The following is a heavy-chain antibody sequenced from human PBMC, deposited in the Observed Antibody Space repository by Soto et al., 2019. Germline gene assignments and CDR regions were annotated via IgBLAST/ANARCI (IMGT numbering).Heavy chain of an antibody. D-gene: IGHD3-9*01. J-gene: IGHJ3*02. CDR1: GCSISNYY. CDR2: VYYTGST. V-gene: IGHV4-59*01. CDR3: ARDQTGYYTKSPLAI. Sequence: PSETVSLTCTVSGCSISNYYWSWIRQPPGKGLEWIGYVYYTGSTIYNPSLESRVTISVDTSKNQFSLKLSSVTAADTAFYYCARDQTGYYTKSPLAIWGPGTLVTVSS.